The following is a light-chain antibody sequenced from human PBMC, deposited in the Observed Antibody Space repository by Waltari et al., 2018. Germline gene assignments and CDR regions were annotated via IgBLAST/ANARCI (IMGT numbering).Light chain of an antibody. CDR2: QDN. CDR3: QAWDSSTAE. Sequence: SYEPTQPPSVSVSPGQTASITCSGDKLGDKYACWYQQKPGQSPVLVIYQDNKRPSGIPERFSGSNSGNTATLTISGTQAMDEADYYCQAWDSSTAEFGGGTKLTVL. CDR1: KLGDKY. J-gene: IGLJ2*01. V-gene: IGLV3-1*01.